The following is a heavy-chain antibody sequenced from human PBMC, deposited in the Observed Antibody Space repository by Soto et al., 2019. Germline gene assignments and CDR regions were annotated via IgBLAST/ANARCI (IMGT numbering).Heavy chain of an antibody. Sequence: SETLSLTCTVSGGSISSGDYYWSWIRQPPGKGLEWIGYIYYSGSTYYNPSLKSRVTISVDTSKNQFSLKLSSVTAADTAVYYCARDGPTFGVVMNYYYGMDVWGQGTTVTVSS. D-gene: IGHD3-3*01. CDR3: ARDGPTFGVVMNYYYGMDV. CDR2: IYYSGST. CDR1: GGSISSGDYY. V-gene: IGHV4-30-4*01. J-gene: IGHJ6*02.